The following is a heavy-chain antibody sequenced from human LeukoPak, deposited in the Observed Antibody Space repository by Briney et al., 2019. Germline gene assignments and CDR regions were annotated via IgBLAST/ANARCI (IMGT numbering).Heavy chain of an antibody. CDR3: ARRGAARPGGSYSMDV. CDR1: GGSISSYH. CDR2: IYNSGST. D-gene: IGHD6-6*01. V-gene: IGHV4-59*01. J-gene: IGHJ6*02. Sequence: SETLSLACTVSGGSISSYHWSWIRQPPGKGLEYIGYIYNSGSTNYKPSLKSRVTISIDTSKNQLSLKLSSVTTADTAVYYCARRGAARPGGSYSMDVWGQGTMVTVSS.